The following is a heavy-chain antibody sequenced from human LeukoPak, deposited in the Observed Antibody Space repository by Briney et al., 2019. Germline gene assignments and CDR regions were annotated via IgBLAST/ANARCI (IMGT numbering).Heavy chain of an antibody. CDR2: INPSGSST. Sequence: ASVKVSCKASGYTFTSYYMHWVRQAPGQGLEWMGLINPSGSSTSYAQKFQGRVTMTRDTSISTAYMELSRLRSDDTAVYYCATSRYFDRFDYWGQGTLVTVSS. J-gene: IGHJ4*02. D-gene: IGHD3-9*01. CDR1: GYTFTSYY. V-gene: IGHV1-46*01. CDR3: ATSRYFDRFDY.